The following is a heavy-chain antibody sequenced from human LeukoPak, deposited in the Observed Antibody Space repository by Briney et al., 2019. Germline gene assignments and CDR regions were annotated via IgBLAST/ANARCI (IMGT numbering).Heavy chain of an antibody. J-gene: IGHJ4*02. D-gene: IGHD6-19*01. CDR2: ISGSGGST. CDR1: GFTFGSYA. V-gene: IGHV3-23*01. CDR3: AKSLLAVAGTATIDY. Sequence: GGSLRLSCAASGFTFGSYAMSWVRQAPGKGLEWVSAISGSGGSTYYADSVKGRFTISRDNSKNTLYLQMNSLRAEDTAVYYCAKSLLAVAGTATIDYWGQGTLVTASS.